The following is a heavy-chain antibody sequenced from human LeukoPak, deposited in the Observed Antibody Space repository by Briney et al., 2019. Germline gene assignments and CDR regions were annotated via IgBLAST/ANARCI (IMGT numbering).Heavy chain of an antibody. Sequence: GGSLRLSCAASGFNFSSYSMNWVRQAPGKGLEWVSFISGSGSYIYYADSVKGRFTISRDNAKNSLYLQMNSLRAEDTAVYYWAKPLTSAGYADFAYGAQGPLVTVPS. CDR3: AKPLTSAGYADFAY. V-gene: IGHV3-21*01. J-gene: IGHJ4*02. CDR1: GFNFSSYS. D-gene: IGHD6-19*01. CDR2: ISGSGSYI.